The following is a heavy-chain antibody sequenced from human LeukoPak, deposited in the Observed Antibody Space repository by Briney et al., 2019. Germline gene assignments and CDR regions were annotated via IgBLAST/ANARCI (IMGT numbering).Heavy chain of an antibody. CDR1: GFTFSGSA. D-gene: IGHD5-24*01. V-gene: IGHV3-73*01. J-gene: IGHJ4*02. CDR3: TRRGDGYNYDY. Sequence: GGSLRLSCAASGFTFSGSAMHWVRQASGKGLEWVGRIRSKANSYATAYAASVKGRFTISRDDSKNAAYLQMNSLKTEDTAVYYCTRRGDGYNYDYWGQGTLVTVSS. CDR2: IRSKANSYAT.